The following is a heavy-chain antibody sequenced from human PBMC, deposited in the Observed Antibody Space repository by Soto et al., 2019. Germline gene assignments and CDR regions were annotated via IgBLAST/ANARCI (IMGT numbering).Heavy chain of an antibody. J-gene: IGHJ6*02. V-gene: IGHV3-11*01. Sequence: XGSLGLSCAASGFTFSDYCKSWIRQAPGKGLEWVSYISSSGSTIYYADSVKGRFTISRDNAKNSLYLEMSSLRVEDTGVYHCAGNKYHGLDVWGQGTTVTGSS. CDR1: GFTFSDYC. CDR3: AGNKYHGLDV. CDR2: ISSSGSTI.